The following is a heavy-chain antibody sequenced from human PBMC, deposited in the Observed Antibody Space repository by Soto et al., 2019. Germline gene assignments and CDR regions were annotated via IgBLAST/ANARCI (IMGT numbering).Heavy chain of an antibody. CDR1: AGTFSTYG. CDR2: LIPVVGTP. J-gene: IGHJ6*02. CDR3: ARVRCGSSNCQQLYYYNHAMDV. Sequence: SVKVFCKASAGTFSTYGFTWGRQAPGQEPEWMGGLIPVVGTPTYAQKFQGRVMISADELTSTVHMEVTSLRSDDTAVYYCARVRCGSSNCQQLYYYNHAMDVWGQGTTVTVSS. V-gene: IGHV1-69*13. D-gene: IGHD2-2*01.